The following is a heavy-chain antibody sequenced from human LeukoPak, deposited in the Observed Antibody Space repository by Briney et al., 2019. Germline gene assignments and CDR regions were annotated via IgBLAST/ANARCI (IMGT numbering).Heavy chain of an antibody. Sequence: PGGSLRLSCAASGFTFSSYSMNWVCQAPGKGLEWVSSISSSSSYIYYADSVKGRFTISRDNAKNSLYLQMNSLRAEDTAVYYCARKSRYYYDSSGYYPDYWGQGTLVTVSS. V-gene: IGHV3-21*01. J-gene: IGHJ4*02. CDR1: GFTFSSYS. D-gene: IGHD3-22*01. CDR3: ARKSRYYYDSSGYYPDY. CDR2: ISSSSSYI.